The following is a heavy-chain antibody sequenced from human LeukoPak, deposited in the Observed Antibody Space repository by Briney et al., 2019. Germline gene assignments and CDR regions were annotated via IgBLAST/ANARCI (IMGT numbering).Heavy chain of an antibody. V-gene: IGHV3-30-3*01. CDR2: ISYDGSNK. J-gene: IGHJ3*02. CDR1: GFTFSSYA. D-gene: IGHD3-9*01. CDR3: ARSHYDILTGYPPSIAFDI. Sequence: PGRSLRLSCAASGFTFSSYAMHWVRQAPGKGLEWVAAISYDGSNKYYADSVKGRFTISRDNSKNTLYLQMNSLRAEDTAVYYCARSHYDILTGYPPSIAFDIWGQGTMVTVSS.